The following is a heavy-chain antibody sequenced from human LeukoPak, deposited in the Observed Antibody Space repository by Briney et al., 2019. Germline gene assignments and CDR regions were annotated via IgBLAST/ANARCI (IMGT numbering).Heavy chain of an antibody. CDR2: INPDSGDT. J-gene: IGHJ4*02. V-gene: IGHV1-2*02. CDR1: GYTFTDYH. Sequence: VASVKVSCKTSGYTFTDYHIHWLRQAPGQGLEWLGRINPDSGDTKYTQEFQGRVTMTRVTSISTAYLELSRLRSDVTAVYYCATFRHSDSWYFNYFDFWGQGTLVTVSS. CDR3: ATFRHSDSWYFNYFDF. D-gene: IGHD6-13*01.